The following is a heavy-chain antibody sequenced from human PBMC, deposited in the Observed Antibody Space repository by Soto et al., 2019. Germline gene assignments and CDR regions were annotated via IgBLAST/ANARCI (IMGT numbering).Heavy chain of an antibody. D-gene: IGHD3-22*01. CDR2: ISGSGGST. CDR3: ATPYYYDSSGYSGAFDI. V-gene: IGHV3-23*01. J-gene: IGHJ3*02. CDR1: GFTFSSYA. Sequence: EVQLLESGGGLVQPGGSLRRSCAASGFTFSSYAMSWVRQAPGKGLEWVSAISGSGGSTYYADSVKGRFTISRDNSKNTLYLQMNSLRAEDTAVYYCATPYYYDSSGYSGAFDIWGQGTMVTVSS.